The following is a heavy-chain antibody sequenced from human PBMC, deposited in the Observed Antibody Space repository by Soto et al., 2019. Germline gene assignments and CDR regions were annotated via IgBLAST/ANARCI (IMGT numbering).Heavy chain of an antibody. CDR2: IVPMFGKA. J-gene: IGHJ4*02. D-gene: IGHD3-22*01. CDR3: ARGLDYDSSAFHLFL. CDR1: GGTFSRYA. V-gene: IGHV1-69*13. Sequence: SSVKVSCKASGGTFSRYALNWVRQAPGQGPEWMGGIVPMFGKANYAQKFQGRVTITADESTSTAYMELSSLRSEDTAMYYCARGLDYDSSAFHLFLWGQGNLVTV.